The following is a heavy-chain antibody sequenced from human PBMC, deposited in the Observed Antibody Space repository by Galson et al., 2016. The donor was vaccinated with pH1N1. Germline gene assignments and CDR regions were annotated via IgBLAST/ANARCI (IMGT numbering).Heavy chain of an antibody. CDR3: ARQNDYGDYRGDAFDI. Sequence: QSGAEVKKPGESLKISCKGSGYRFTNPWIVWVRQMPGKGLEWMGIIWLGGSLIRYKPSFQGQVTISADKSINIVYLEWSSLKASDTATYYCARQNDYGDYRGDAFDIWGQGTLVTVSS. V-gene: IGHV5-51*01. J-gene: IGHJ3*02. CDR1: GYRFTNPW. CDR2: IWLGGSLI. D-gene: IGHD4-17*01.